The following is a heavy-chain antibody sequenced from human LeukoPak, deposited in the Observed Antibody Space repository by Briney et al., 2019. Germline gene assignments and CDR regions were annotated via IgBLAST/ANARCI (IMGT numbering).Heavy chain of an antibody. J-gene: IGHJ4*02. Sequence: GGSLRLSCAAYGFTFSSYGIHWVRQAPGKGLEWVAFIGYDRNSKHYADSVKGRFTISGDNSKNTLYLQMNSLRTEDTAVCYCAKNRRASGDYAGAFDYWGQGTLVTVSS. D-gene: IGHD4-17*01. CDR1: GFTFSSYG. V-gene: IGHV3-30*02. CDR2: IGYDRNSK. CDR3: AKNRRASGDYAGAFDY.